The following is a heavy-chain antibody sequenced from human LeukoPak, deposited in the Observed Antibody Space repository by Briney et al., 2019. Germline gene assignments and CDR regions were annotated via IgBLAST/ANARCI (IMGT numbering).Heavy chain of an antibody. CDR1: GFTLSYYW. J-gene: IGHJ4*02. Sequence: GGSLRLSCAASGFTLSYYWMSWVRQAPGKGLEWVANIKQDGSEKNYVDSVKGRSTISRDNAKNSLYLQMNSLRAGDTAVYYCARDRGGHSYWGQGTLVTVSS. CDR3: ARDRGGHSY. CDR2: IKQDGSEK. V-gene: IGHV3-7*01.